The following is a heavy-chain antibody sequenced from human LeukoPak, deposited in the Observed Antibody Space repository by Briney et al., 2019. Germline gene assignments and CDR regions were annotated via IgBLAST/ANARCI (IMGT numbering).Heavy chain of an antibody. CDR2: IYTSGST. J-gene: IGHJ6*03. Sequence: SQTLSLTCTVSGGSISSGSYYWSWIRQPAGKGLEWIGRIYTSGSTNYNPSLKSRVTISVDTSKNQFSLKLSSVTAADTAVYYCARGSGDYDFFMDVWGKGTTVTVSS. V-gene: IGHV4-61*02. D-gene: IGHD3-3*01. CDR1: GGSISSGSYY. CDR3: ARGSGDYDFFMDV.